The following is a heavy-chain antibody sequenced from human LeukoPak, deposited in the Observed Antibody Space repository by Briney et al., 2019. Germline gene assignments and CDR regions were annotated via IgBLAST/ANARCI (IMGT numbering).Heavy chain of an antibody. V-gene: IGHV3-66*01. CDR3: AREDVLRFSPPYGMDV. CDR1: GFPVSSNY. J-gene: IGHJ6*02. Sequence: GGSLRLSCAASGFPVSSNYMSWVRQAPGKGLEWVSVIYSGGSTYYADSVKGRFTISRDNSKNSLYRQMSSLRAEDTAVYYCAREDVLRFSPPYGMDVWGQGTTVTVSS. CDR2: IYSGGST. D-gene: IGHD3-3*01.